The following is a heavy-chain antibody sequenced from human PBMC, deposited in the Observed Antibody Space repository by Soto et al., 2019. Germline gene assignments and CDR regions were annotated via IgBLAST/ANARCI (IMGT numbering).Heavy chain of an antibody. V-gene: IGHV5-51*01. CDR1: GYSFTSYW. Sequence: GESLKISCKGSGYSFTSYWIGWVRQMPGKGLEWMGIIYPGDSDTRYSPSFQGQVTISADKSISTAYLQWSSLEASDTAMYYCARHKHYYAFWSGYYSSRSAFFDYWGQGPLVTVSS. J-gene: IGHJ4*02. CDR3: ARHKHYYAFWSGYYSSRSAFFDY. CDR2: IYPGDSDT. D-gene: IGHD3-3*01.